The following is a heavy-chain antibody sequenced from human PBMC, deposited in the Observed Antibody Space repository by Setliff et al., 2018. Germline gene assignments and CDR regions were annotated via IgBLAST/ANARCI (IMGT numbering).Heavy chain of an antibody. CDR2: IIPIFGTA. Sequence: GASVKVSCKASGDTFSSYAINWVRQAPGQGLEWMGGIIPIFGTANYAQKFQGRLTITTVGSTSTAYMELSSLRSEDTAVYYCARADYIRYFYRDAWGKGTTVTVSS. CDR3: ARADYIRYFYRDA. CDR1: GDTFSSYA. V-gene: IGHV1-69*05. D-gene: IGHD4-4*01. J-gene: IGHJ6*03.